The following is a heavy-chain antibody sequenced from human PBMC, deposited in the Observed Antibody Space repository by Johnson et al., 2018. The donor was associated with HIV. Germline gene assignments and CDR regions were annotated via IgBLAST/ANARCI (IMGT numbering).Heavy chain of an antibody. Sequence: QMLLVESGGGVVQPGRSLRLSCAASGFTFSSYAMHWVRQAPGKGLEWVAVISYDGSNKYYADSVKGRFTISRDNSKNTLYLQMNSLRAEDTAVYYCVRDDYAFHIWGQGTVVTVSS. V-gene: IGHV3-30*04. CDR2: ISYDGSNK. CDR1: GFTFSSYA. D-gene: IGHD2-21*02. CDR3: VRDDYAFHI. J-gene: IGHJ3*02.